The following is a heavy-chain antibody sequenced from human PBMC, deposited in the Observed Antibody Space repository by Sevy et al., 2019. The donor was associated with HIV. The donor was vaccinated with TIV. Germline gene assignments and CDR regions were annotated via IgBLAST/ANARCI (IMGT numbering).Heavy chain of an antibody. CDR3: ARRGDDASDI. CDR2: VHYSGRT. J-gene: IGHJ3*02. Sequence: SETLSLTCTVSGGSMSNYYWSWIRQPPGKGLEWTGYVHYSGRTSYNPSLQSRVTISVDMSKSHFSLKLISVTAADTAVYFCARRGDDASDIWGQGIMVTVSS. CDR1: GGSMSNYY. V-gene: IGHV4-59*01.